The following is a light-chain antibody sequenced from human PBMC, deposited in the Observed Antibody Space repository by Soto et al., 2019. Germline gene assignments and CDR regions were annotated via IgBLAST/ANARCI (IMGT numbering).Light chain of an antibody. CDR3: SSFTSSVNYV. V-gene: IGLV2-14*01. CDR1: SSDVGGHNS. J-gene: IGLJ1*01. Sequence: QAGLPHPASVCWSPGHAITISCTGTSSDVGGHNSVSWYRQDPGKAPKLMIYDVSNRPSGVSDRFSGSKSGNTASLTISGLQIEEDADYYCSSFTSSVNYVFGTGTKVTVL. CDR2: DVS.